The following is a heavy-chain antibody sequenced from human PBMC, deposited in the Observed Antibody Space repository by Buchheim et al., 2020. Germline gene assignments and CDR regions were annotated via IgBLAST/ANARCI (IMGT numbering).Heavy chain of an antibody. D-gene: IGHD3-9*01. Sequence: QVQLQQWGAGLLKPSETLSLTCAVYGASFSDYYWSWMRQTPGKGLEWIGEIHPSGSTDYNPSLKSRVTISVDTSKNQFSLKRSSVAATDTAVYYCARGQDWAKVHYWGKGTL. CDR2: IHPSGST. V-gene: IGHV4-34*01. J-gene: IGHJ4*02. CDR1: GASFSDYY. CDR3: ARGQDWAKVHY.